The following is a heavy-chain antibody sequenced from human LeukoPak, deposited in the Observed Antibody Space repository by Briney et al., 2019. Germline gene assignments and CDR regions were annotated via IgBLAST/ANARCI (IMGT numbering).Heavy chain of an antibody. CDR2: INHSGST. D-gene: IGHD3/OR15-3a*01. V-gene: IGHV4-34*01. J-gene: IGHJ4*02. Sequence: SETLSLTCAVYGGSFSGYYWSWIRQPPGKGLEWIGEINHSGSTNYNPSLKSRVTISVDTSKNQSSLRLTSVTAADTAVYYCARQTGSGLFILPGGQGTLVTVSS. CDR3: ARQTGSGLFILP. CDR1: GGSFSGYY.